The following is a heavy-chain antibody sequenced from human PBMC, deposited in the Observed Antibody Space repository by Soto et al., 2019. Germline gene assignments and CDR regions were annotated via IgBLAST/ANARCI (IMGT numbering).Heavy chain of an antibody. V-gene: IGHV4-34*01. Sequence: PSETLSLTCAVYGGSFSGYYWSWIRQPPGKGLEWIGEINHSGSTNYNPSLKSRVTISVDTSKNQFSLKLSSVTAADTAVYYCARDRGLGSGWYGWFDPWGQGTLVTSPQ. CDR3: ARDRGLGSGWYGWFDP. CDR1: GGSFSGYY. J-gene: IGHJ5*02. CDR2: INHSGST. D-gene: IGHD6-19*01.